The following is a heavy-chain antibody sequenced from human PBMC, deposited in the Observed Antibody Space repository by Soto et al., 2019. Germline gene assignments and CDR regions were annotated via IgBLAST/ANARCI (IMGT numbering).Heavy chain of an antibody. Sequence: SETLSLTCTVSGGSIASSLYYWGWVRQSPGKGLEWIESIYYSGTTHYNPSLKSRVTISVDSSKNQFSLKLTSVTAADTAVYYCARLGGYYQAFDSWGQGTLVTFSS. V-gene: IGHV4-39*01. CDR3: ARLGGYYQAFDS. J-gene: IGHJ4*02. CDR2: IYYSGTT. D-gene: IGHD3-22*01. CDR1: GGSIASSLYY.